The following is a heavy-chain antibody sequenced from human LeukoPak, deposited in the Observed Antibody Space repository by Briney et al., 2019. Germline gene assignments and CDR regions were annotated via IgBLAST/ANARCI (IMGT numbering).Heavy chain of an antibody. CDR1: GGSISSSSYY. D-gene: IGHD3-3*01. J-gene: IGHJ4*02. CDR3: AKEPLYPMVDY. CDR2: IYYSGSS. Sequence: SETLSLTCTVSGGSISSSSYYWGWIRQPPGKGLEWIGSIYYSGSSYYKPSLKSRVTISVDTSKNQFSLKLSSVTAADTAVYYCAKEPLYPMVDYWGQGTLVTVSS. V-gene: IGHV4-39*07.